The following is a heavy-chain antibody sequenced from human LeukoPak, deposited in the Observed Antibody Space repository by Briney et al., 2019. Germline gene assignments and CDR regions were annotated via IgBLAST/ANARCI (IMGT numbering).Heavy chain of an antibody. Sequence: PSETLSLTCAVYGGSFSGYYWSWIRQPPGKGLEWIGEINHSGSTNYNPSLKSRVTISVDTSKNQFSLKLNSVTAADTAVYYCARGGWSLDYWGQGTLVTVSS. V-gene: IGHV4-34*01. CDR3: ARGGWSLDY. CDR2: INHSGST. J-gene: IGHJ4*02. D-gene: IGHD6-19*01. CDR1: GGSFSGYY.